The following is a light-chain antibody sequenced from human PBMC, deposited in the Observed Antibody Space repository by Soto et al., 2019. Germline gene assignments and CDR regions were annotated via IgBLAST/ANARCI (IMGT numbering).Light chain of an antibody. Sequence: EIVLTQSPGTLSLSPGERATLSCRASQSVSTSYLAWYQQKPGQAPRLLIYGTSSRATGIPDRFSGSSSGADLTLTISRLKPEDFAVYYCQQYGSVPPTFSAGTKVEIK. CDR1: QSVSTSY. CDR3: QQYGSVPPT. V-gene: IGKV3-20*01. CDR2: GTS. J-gene: IGKJ4*01.